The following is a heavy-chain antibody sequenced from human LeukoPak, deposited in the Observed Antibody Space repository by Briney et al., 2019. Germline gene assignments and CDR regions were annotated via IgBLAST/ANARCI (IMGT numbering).Heavy chain of an antibody. V-gene: IGHV3-7*03. J-gene: IGHJ4*02. Sequence: GGSLRLSCAASRFTSSSYWMSWVRQAPGKGLEWVANIKQDGSEKYYVDSVKGRFTISRDNAKNSLCLQLNSLRAEDTAVYYCARARGGYDFDYWGQGTLVTVSS. CDR3: ARARGGYDFDY. D-gene: IGHD5-12*01. CDR1: RFTSSSYW. CDR2: IKQDGSEK.